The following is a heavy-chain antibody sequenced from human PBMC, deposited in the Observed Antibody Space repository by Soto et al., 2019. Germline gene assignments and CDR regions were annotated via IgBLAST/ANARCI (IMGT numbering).Heavy chain of an antibody. CDR2: IKQDGSEK. V-gene: IGHV3-7*01. D-gene: IGHD2-15*01. CDR3: ARDPHAHNRIFDY. CDR1: GFTFSSYW. Sequence: GGSLRLSCAASGFTFSSYWMSWVRQAPGKGLEWVANIKQDGSEKYYVDSVKGRFTISRDNAKNSLYLQMNSLRAEDTAVYYCARDPHAHNRIFDYWGQGTLVTVSS. J-gene: IGHJ4*02.